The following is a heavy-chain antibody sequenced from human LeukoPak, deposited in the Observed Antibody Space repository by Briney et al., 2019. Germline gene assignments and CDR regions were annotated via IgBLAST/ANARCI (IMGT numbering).Heavy chain of an antibody. CDR1: GFTFSNAW. V-gene: IGHV3-15*01. CDR2: IKSKTDGGTT. J-gene: IGHJ4*02. CDR3: TTEDIVATIADY. Sequence: GGSLRLSCAASGFTFSNAWMSWVRQAPGKGLEWVGRIKSKTDGGTTDYAAPVKGRFTISRDDSKNTLYLQMNSLKTEDTAVYYCTTEDIVATIADYWGQGTLVTVSS. D-gene: IGHD5-12*01.